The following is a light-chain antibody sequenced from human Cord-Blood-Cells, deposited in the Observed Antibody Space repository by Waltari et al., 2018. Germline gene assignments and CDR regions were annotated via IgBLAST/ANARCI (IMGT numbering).Light chain of an antibody. CDR3: NSRDSSGNHVV. J-gene: IGLJ2*01. CDR1: SLRSYY. V-gene: IGLV3-19*01. Sequence: SSELTQDPAVSVALGQTVRITCQGDSLRSYYASWYQQKPGQAPVLFIYGKNNRPSGIPERFSGSSSGNTASLTITGAQAEDEADYYCNSRDSSGNHVVFGGGTKLTVL. CDR2: GKN.